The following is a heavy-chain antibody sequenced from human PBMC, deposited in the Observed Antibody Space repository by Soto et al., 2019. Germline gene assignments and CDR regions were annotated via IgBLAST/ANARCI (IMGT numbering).Heavy chain of an antibody. Sequence: ASVKVSCKASGGTFRIYSIYSVRQAPGQGLEWMGAITPIFGTASYAQTFQGRVTITADASTSTAYMELSSLRSEDTAVYDFATGRRRGTMGRGVILGCWGQGSLFTVSS. V-gene: IGHV1-69*13. CDR1: GGTFRIYS. J-gene: IGHJ4*02. D-gene: IGHD3-10*01. CDR3: ATGRRRGTMGRGVILGC. CDR2: ITPIFGTA.